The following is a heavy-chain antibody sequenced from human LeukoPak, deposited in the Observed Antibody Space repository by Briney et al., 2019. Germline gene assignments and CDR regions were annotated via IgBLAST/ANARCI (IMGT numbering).Heavy chain of an antibody. J-gene: IGHJ4*02. CDR1: GFTFDDYG. CDR3: ARAETTGIQVWLPVHN. Sequence: PGGSLRLSCAASGFTFDDYGMSWVRHAPGKGLEWACGINWSGGSTAYDGSVRVRFTMSGDNATNSLYLQMNSLRAEDTASYYCARAETTGIQVWLPVHNWGQGTLVTVSS. V-gene: IGHV3-20*04. D-gene: IGHD5-18*01. CDR2: INWSGGST.